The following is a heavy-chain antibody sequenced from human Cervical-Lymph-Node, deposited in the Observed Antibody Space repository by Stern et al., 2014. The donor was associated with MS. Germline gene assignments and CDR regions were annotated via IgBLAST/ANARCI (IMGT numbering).Heavy chain of an antibody. CDR2: LFSNDEK. V-gene: IGHV2-26*01. CDR3: ARVIVGATSFYHYYHGMDV. J-gene: IGHJ6*02. CDR1: GFSLSSPTMG. D-gene: IGHD1-26*01. Sequence: QVTLRESGPVLVKPTETLTLTCTVSGFSLSSPTMGVSWIRQPPGKALEWLAHLFSNDEKFYTPSLKSRLTISKDTSKSQVVLTLTNVDPVDTATYYCARVIVGATSFYHYYHGMDVWGQGTAVTVSS.